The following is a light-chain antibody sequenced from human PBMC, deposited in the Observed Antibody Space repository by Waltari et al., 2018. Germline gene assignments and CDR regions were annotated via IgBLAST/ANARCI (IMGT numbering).Light chain of an antibody. V-gene: IGKV1-5*03. CDR3: QQYDAYALT. J-gene: IGKJ4*01. CDR2: EAS. Sequence: DIQMPQSPSTLSASVGDRVTITCRASQSIRSSLAWYQQKPGKAPKFLIYEASSLESGVPSRFSGSGSCTEFTLTISSLQPDDFATYFCQQYDAYALTFGGGTKVEIK. CDR1: QSIRSS.